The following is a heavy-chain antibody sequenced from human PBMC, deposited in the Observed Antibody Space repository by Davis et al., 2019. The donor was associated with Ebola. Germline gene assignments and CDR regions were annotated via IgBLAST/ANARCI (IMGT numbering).Heavy chain of an antibody. J-gene: IGHJ6*02. CDR2: IGTACDT. CDR3: ARPLGYCSGGSCYGGDYYYYGMDV. Sequence: GGSLRLSCAASGFTFSSYDMHWVRQATGKGLEWVSAIGTACDTYYPGSVKGRFTISRENAKNSLYLQMNSLRAGDTAVYYCARPLGYCSGGSCYGGDYYYYGMDVWGQGTTVTVSS. D-gene: IGHD2-15*01. V-gene: IGHV3-13*01. CDR1: GFTFSSYD.